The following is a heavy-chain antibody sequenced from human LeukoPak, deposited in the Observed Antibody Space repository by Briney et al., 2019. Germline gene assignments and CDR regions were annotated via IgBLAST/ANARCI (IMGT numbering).Heavy chain of an antibody. CDR3: ARVGGNFDY. CDR1: GGSISSGSYY. CDR2: IYTSGST. J-gene: IGHJ4*02. V-gene: IGHV4-61*02. D-gene: IGHD2-15*01. Sequence: SETLSLTCTVSGGSISSGSYYWSWIRQPAGKGLEWIGRIYTSGSTNYNPSLKSRVPISVDTSKNQFSLKLSSVTAADTAVYYCARVGGNFDYWGQGTLVTVSS.